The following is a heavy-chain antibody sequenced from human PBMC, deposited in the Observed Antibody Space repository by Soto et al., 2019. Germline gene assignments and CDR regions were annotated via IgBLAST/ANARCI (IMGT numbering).Heavy chain of an antibody. J-gene: IGHJ4*02. CDR2: ISSNGGST. CDR1: GFTFSSYA. V-gene: IGHV3-64*01. Sequence: EVQLVETGGGLVQPGGSLRLSCAASGFTFSSYAMHWVRQAPGKGLEYVSAISSNGGSTHYANSGKGRFTISRDNSKNALYLQMGSLRAEDMAVYYCARGPGYYFDYWGQGTLVTVSS. CDR3: ARGPGYYFDY.